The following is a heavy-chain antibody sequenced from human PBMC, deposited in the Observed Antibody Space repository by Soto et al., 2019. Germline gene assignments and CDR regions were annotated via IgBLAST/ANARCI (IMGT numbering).Heavy chain of an antibody. J-gene: IGHJ6*04. V-gene: IGHV4-30-4*01. CDR3: ATVQLGGREVITYGMDV. CDR2: IYYSGST. CDR1: GGSISSGDYY. D-gene: IGHD3-10*01. Sequence: SSETLSLTCTVSGGSISSGDYYWSWIRQPPGKGLEWIGYIYYSGSTYYNPSLKSRVTISVDTPTHRLSLKLSFVTAADTPVYYCATVQLGGREVITYGMDVWDRGNTGAVSS.